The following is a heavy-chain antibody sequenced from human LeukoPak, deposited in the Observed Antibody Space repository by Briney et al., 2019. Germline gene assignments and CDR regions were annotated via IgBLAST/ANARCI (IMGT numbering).Heavy chain of an antibody. V-gene: IGHV4-34*01. CDR2: INHSGST. Sequence: SETLSLTCAVYGGSFSGYYWSWFRQPPGKGPEWIGEINHSGSTNDNPSLKSRVTISVDTSKNQFSLKLNSVTAADTAVYYCARVRYCSSSSSCPWGQGTLVTVSS. J-gene: IGHJ5*02. CDR1: GGSFSGYY. D-gene: IGHD2-2*01. CDR3: ARVRYCSSSSSCP.